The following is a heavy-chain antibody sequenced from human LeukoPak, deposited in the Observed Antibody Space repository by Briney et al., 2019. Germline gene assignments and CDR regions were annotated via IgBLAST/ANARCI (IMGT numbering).Heavy chain of an antibody. CDR2: IYYSGST. Sequence: SVTLSLTCTVSGGSISSGDYYWSWIRQPPGKGLEWIGYIYYSGSTYYNPSLKSRVTISVDTSKNQFSLKLSSVTAADTAVYYCARDFYDSSGSIQGPNYWGQGTLVTVSS. CDR3: ARDFYDSSGSIQGPNY. J-gene: IGHJ4*02. CDR1: GGSISSGDYY. D-gene: IGHD3-22*01. V-gene: IGHV4-30-4*01.